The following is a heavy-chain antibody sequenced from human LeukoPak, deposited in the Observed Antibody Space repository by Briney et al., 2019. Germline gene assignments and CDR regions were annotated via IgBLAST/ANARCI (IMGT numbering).Heavy chain of an antibody. D-gene: IGHD6-13*01. CDR3: ARGFGSSWYYFDY. CDR2: IHDSGST. J-gene: IGHJ4*02. CDR1: GASISSYY. V-gene: IGHV4-59*08. Sequence: SETLSLTCTVSGASISSYYWSWIRQPPGKRLEWIGYIHDSGSTNYNPSLKSRVTISVDTSKKQFSLKLGSVTAADTAVYYCARGFGSSWYYFDYWGQGTLVTASS.